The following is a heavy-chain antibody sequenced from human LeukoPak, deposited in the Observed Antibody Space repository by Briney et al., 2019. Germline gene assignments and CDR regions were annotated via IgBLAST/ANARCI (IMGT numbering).Heavy chain of an antibody. V-gene: IGHV1-8*02. J-gene: IGHJ4*02. CDR2: MNPNSGNT. Sequence: GASVKVSCKASGYTFTSYDINWVRQATGQGLEWMGWMNPNSGNTGYAQKLQGRVTMTTDTSTSTAYMELRSLRSDDTAVYYCARDRNTMVRGVIIRNLDYWGQGTLVTVSS. CDR3: ARDRNTMVRGVIIRNLDY. D-gene: IGHD3-10*01. CDR1: GYTFTSYD.